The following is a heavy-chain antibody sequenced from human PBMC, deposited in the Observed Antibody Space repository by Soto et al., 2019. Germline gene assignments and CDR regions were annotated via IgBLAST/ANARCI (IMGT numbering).Heavy chain of an antibody. D-gene: IGHD2-2*01. CDR1: GFTFSSYG. Sequence: LRLSCAASGFTFSSYGMHWVRQAPGKGLEWVAVIWYDGSNKYYADSVKGRFTISRDNSKNTLYLQMNSLRAEDTAVYYCARGFRVRNHLCFLDYWGQGTQVTVSS. V-gene: IGHV3-33*01. CDR3: ARGFRVRNHLCFLDY. CDR2: IWYDGSNK. J-gene: IGHJ4*02.